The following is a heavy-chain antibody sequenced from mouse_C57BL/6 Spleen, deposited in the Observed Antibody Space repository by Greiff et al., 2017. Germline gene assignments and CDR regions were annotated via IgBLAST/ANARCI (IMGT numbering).Heavy chain of an antibody. CDR1: GFTFSSYA. CDR3: AGALYVGYLFYVDY. CDR2: ISDGGSYT. J-gene: IGHJ2*01. Sequence: EVQLEESGGGLVKPGGSLKLSCAASGFTFSSYAMPWVRQTPEKRLEWVATISDGGSYTYYPDNVKGRSTISRDNAKNNLYLQMSHLKSEDTAMYYCAGALYVGYLFYVDYWGQGTTLTVSS. V-gene: IGHV5-4*01. D-gene: IGHD2-3*01.